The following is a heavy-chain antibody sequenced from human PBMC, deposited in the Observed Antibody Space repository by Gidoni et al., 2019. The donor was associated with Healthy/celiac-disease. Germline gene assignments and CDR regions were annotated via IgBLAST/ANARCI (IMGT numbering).Heavy chain of an antibody. CDR3: ARMDDPDKPHITMVQGVKGAFDI. D-gene: IGHD3-10*01. CDR2: IIPIFGTA. V-gene: IGHV1-69*01. CDR1: GGTFSSYA. Sequence: QVQLVQSGAEVKKPGSSVKVSCKASGGTFSSYAISWVRQAPGQGLEWMGGIIPIFGTANYAQKFQGRVTITADESTSTAYMELSSLRSEDTAVYYCARMDDPDKPHITMVQGVKGAFDIWGQGTMVTVSS. J-gene: IGHJ3*02.